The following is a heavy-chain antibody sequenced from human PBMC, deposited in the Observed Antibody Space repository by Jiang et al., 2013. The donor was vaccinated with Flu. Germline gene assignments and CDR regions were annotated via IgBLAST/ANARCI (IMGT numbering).Heavy chain of an antibody. Sequence: CKGSGYSFTSYWIGWVRQMPGKGLEWMGIIYPGDSDTRYSPSFQGQVTISADKSISTAYLQWSSLKASDTAMYYCARPETGDGYNYLGGFGYWGQGTLVTVSS. J-gene: IGHJ4*02. V-gene: IGHV5-51*01. CDR3: ARPETGDGYNYLGGFGY. CDR2: IYPGDSDT. D-gene: IGHD5-24*01. CDR1: GYSFTSYW.